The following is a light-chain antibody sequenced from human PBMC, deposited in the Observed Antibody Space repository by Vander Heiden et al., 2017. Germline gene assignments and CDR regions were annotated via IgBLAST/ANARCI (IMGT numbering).Light chain of an antibody. CDR3: CSDAGSSTLV. CDR1: SSDVGSYNL. J-gene: IGLJ2*01. CDR2: EGS. V-gene: IGLV2-23*01. Sequence: QSALTQPASGSGSPGQSITISCTGTSSDVGSYNLVSWYQQHPGKAPKLMIYEGSKRPSGVSNRFSGSKSGNTASLTISVLQAEDEADYYCCSDAGSSTLVFGGGTKLTVL.